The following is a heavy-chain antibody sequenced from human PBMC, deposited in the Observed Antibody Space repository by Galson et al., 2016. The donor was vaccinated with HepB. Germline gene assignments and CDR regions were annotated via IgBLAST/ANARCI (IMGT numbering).Heavy chain of an antibody. J-gene: IGHJ6*02. CDR3: ARREQQLVGWAGGYNYYGMDV. CDR2: IYQGGNT. CDR1: GGSISSNNW. Sequence: SETLSLTCAVSGGSISSNNWWSWVRQFPGRELEWIGEIYQGGNTNYNPSLKSRATISVDKSKNHFSLKLSSVTAADTAVYYCARREQQLVGWAGGYNYYGMDVWGQGTTVTVSS. V-gene: IGHV4-4*02. D-gene: IGHD6-13*01.